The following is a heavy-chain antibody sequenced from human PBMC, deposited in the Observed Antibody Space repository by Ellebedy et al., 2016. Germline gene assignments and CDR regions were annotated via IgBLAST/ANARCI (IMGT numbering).Heavy chain of an antibody. CDR3: ARLHTARLKGPVGPASIRSDALDI. J-gene: IGHJ3*02. Sequence: GGSLRLSCAASGFTFSSYGMHWVRQAPGKGLEWVAIISYDGSNKDYADSVKGRFTISRDNSKNTLYLQMTSLKPEDTGVYYCARLHTARLKGPVGPASIRSDALDIWGQGTLVTVSS. CDR1: GFTFSSYG. D-gene: IGHD2-2*01. CDR2: ISYDGSNK. V-gene: IGHV3-30*03.